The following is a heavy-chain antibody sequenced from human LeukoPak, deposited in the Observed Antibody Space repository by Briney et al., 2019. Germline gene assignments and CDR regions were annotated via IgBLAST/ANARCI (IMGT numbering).Heavy chain of an antibody. J-gene: IGHJ3*02. CDR2: ISAYNGNT. CDR1: GYTFTSYA. Sequence: GASVKVSCKASGYTFTSYAISWVRQAPGQGLEWMGWISAYNGNTNYAQKLQGRVTMTTDTSTSTAYMELRSLRSDDTAVYYCATDLNCSGGSCYALDAFDIWGQGTMVTVSS. CDR3: ATDLNCSGGSCYALDAFDI. V-gene: IGHV1-18*01. D-gene: IGHD2-15*01.